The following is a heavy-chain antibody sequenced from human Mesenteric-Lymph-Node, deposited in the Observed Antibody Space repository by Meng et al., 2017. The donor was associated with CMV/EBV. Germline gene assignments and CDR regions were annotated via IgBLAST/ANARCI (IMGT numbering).Heavy chain of an antibody. V-gene: IGHV4-34*01. CDR1: GGAFSGYY. D-gene: IGHD4-23*01. CDR3: ARHQRWLKSEGGFNY. Sequence: QVQLQQWAPGLLKPSAPLSPPCAVSGGAFSGYYWSWIRQPPGKGLEWIGEINHSGSTNYNPSLKSRVTISVDTSKNQFSLKLSSVTAADTAVYYCARHQRWLKSEGGFNYWGQGTLVTVSS. CDR2: INHSGST. J-gene: IGHJ4*02.